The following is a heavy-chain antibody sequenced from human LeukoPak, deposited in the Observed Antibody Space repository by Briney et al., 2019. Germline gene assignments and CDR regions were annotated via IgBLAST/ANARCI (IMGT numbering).Heavy chain of an antibody. D-gene: IGHD2-2*01. CDR1: GYTFTSYG. CDR3: ARGRIVVVPAHPPLYYYGMDV. Sequence: GASVKVSCKASGYTFTSYGISWVRQAPGQGLEWMGGIIPIFGTANYAQKFQGRVTITADESTSTAYMELSSLRSEDTAVYYCARGRIVVVPAHPPLYYYGMDVWGQGTTVTVSS. J-gene: IGHJ6*02. V-gene: IGHV1-69*13. CDR2: IIPIFGTA.